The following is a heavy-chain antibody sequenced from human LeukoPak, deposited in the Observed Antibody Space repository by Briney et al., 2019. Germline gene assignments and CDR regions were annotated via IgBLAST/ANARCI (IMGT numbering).Heavy chain of an antibody. CDR1: GYTFTGYY. J-gene: IGHJ6*03. CDR2: INPNSGGT. D-gene: IGHD4-23*01. Sequence: GASVKVSCKASGYTFTGYYMHWVRQAPGQGLDWMGWINPNSGGTNYAQKFQVRVTMTRDTSISTTYMELSGLRSDDTAVYYCARRGTVVTTQVYYYYMDVWGKGTTVTVSS. CDR3: ARRGTVVTTQVYYYYMDV. V-gene: IGHV1-2*02.